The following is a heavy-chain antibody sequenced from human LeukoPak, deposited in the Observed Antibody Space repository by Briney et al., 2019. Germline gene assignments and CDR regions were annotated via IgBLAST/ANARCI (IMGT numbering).Heavy chain of an antibody. V-gene: IGHV3-38-3*01. Sequence: GGSLRLSCAASGFTVSSNEMSWVRQAPGKGLEWVSSISGGSTYYADSRKGRFTISRDNSKNTLHLQMNSLRSDDTAVYYCARGARGYSYGSIGGYYYYYMDVWGKGTTVTVSS. CDR3: ARGARGYSYGSIGGYYYYYMDV. D-gene: IGHD5-18*01. CDR2: ISGGST. J-gene: IGHJ6*03. CDR1: GFTVSSNE.